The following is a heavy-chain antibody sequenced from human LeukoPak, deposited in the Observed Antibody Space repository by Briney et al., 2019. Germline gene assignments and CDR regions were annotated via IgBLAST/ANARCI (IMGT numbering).Heavy chain of an antibody. J-gene: IGHJ4*02. Sequence: PGGSLRLSCAASGFTFTDYYMSWIRQAPGKGLEWVSYITNSGTTIYYADSVKGRFTISRDNSKNTLYLQMNSLRAEDTAVYYCARDQGAWYFDYWGQGTLVTVSS. CDR1: GFTFTDYY. CDR2: ITNSGTTI. CDR3: ARDQGAWYFDY. V-gene: IGHV3-11*04.